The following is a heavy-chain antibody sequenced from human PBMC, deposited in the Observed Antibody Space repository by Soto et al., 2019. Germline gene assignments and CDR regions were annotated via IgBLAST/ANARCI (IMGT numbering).Heavy chain of an antibody. J-gene: IGHJ5*02. V-gene: IGHV4-61*01. Sequence: LSLTCTVSGGSVSSGSYYWSWIRQPPGKGLEWIGYIYYSGSTNYNPSLKSRVTISVDTSKNQFSLKLSSVTAADTAVYYCARAYYGSGSYYPWFDPWGQGTLVTVSS. CDR2: IYYSGST. D-gene: IGHD3-10*01. CDR3: ARAYYGSGSYYPWFDP. CDR1: GGSVSSGSYY.